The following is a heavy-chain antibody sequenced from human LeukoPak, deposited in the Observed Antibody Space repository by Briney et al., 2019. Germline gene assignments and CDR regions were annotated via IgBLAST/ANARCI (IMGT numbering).Heavy chain of an antibody. CDR1: GFSFSNYV. CDR3: APSTNNFFK. D-gene: IGHD2-2*01. Sequence: PGGSLRLSCAASGFSFSNYVMNWVRQAPGKGLEWVSGISSSGGNPYYVDSVKGRFTISRDNSKNTVYLQMNSLRAEDTAIYYCAPSTNNFFKWGQGTLVTVSS. J-gene: IGHJ4*02. V-gene: IGHV3-23*01. CDR2: ISSSGGNP.